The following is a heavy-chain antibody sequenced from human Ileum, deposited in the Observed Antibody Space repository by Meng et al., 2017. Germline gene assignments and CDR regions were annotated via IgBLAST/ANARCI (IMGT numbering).Heavy chain of an antibody. CDR2: FEPKEGET. CDR1: GHALTGLF. J-gene: IGHJ4*02. Sequence: QVVQHCEWGKRAGASANGVCKVSGHALTGLFTRWVRQATGKGLEWMGGFEPKEGETIYAEKFQGRVIMTEDTSTDKAYMELSSMRSEDTAVYYSATDRSQVRFGESPPGTDYWGQGTLVTVSS. CDR3: ATDRSQVRFGESPPGTDY. D-gene: IGHD3-10*01. V-gene: IGHV1-24*01.